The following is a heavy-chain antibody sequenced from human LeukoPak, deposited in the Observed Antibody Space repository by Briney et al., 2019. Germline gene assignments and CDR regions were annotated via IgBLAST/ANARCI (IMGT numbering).Heavy chain of an antibody. CDR2: IYENGGTT. J-gene: IGHJ3*01. CDR1: GFTFRSHA. V-gene: IGHV3-23*01. D-gene: IGHD6-19*01. CDR3: AKDAYSSGWPNS. Sequence: GGSLRLSCVGSGFTFRSHAMSWARQAPEKGLEFVSGIYENGGTTYYADSVKGRFSISRDNSKNTLYLQMDSLRGEDAAVYYCAKDAYSSGWPNSWGQGTMVTVSS.